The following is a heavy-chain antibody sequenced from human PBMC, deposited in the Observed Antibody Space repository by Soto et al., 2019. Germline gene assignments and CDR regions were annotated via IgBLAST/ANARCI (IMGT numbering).Heavy chain of an antibody. V-gene: IGHV1-18*01. CDR3: ARGGFLEPHMDV. Sequence: ASVKVSCKASGYTFTSYGISWVRQAPGQGPEWMGWISAYNGDTSYAQKLQGRVTMSTDISTRTVYMELRGLRSEDTAVYYCARGGFLEPHMDVWGRGTTVTVSS. CDR1: GYTFTSYG. J-gene: IGHJ6*03. CDR2: ISAYNGDT.